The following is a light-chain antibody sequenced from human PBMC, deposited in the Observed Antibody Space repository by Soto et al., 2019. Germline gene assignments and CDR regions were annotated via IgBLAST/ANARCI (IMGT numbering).Light chain of an antibody. CDR2: DNN. CDR1: SSNIGRNA. CDR3: GTWDSSLSAGV. J-gene: IGLJ1*01. V-gene: IGLV1-51*01. Sequence: QSVLTQPPSASGTPGQRVTISCSGSSSNIGRNAVNWYQQLPGTAPKLLIYDNNKRPPGIPDRFSGSKSGTSATLSITGLQTGDEADYYCGTWDSSLSAGVFGTGTKVTVL.